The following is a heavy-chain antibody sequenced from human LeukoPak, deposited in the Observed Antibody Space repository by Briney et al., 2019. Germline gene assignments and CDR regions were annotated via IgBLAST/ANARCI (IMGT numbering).Heavy chain of an antibody. CDR1: GGSIRSYY. Sequence: PSETPSLTCTVSGGSIRSYYWSWVRQPAGKGLERIGRIYTSGSTNYNPSLKRRVTMSVDTSKNQFSLKLSSVTSADTAVYYCARGLLYYFDYWGQGTLVTVSS. CDR2: IYTSGST. V-gene: IGHV4-4*07. CDR3: ARGLLYYFDY. D-gene: IGHD2-15*01. J-gene: IGHJ4*02.